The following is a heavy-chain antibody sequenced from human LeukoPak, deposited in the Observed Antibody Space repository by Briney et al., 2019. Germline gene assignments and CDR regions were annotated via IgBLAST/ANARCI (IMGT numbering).Heavy chain of an antibody. CDR1: GFTFSSYW. CDR3: ASSHWYVDY. CDR2: IKQDGSEK. Sequence: GGSLRLSCAASGFTFSSYWMSWVRQAPGNGLEWVANIKQDGSEKYYADSVKGRFTISRDNAKNSLYLQMNSLRAEDTAVYYCASSHWYVDYWGRGTLVTVSS. J-gene: IGHJ2*01. V-gene: IGHV3-7*03.